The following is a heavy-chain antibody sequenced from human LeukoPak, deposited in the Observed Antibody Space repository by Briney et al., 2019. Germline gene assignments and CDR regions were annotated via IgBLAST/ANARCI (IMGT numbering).Heavy chain of an antibody. Sequence: GGSLRLSCAASGFTFSSYAMSWVRQAPGKGLVWVSRISTAGSSTDYAGSVKGRFTISRDNSKNTLYLQMNSLRAEDTAVYYCAKNAMGFGELFDYWGQGTLVTVSS. J-gene: IGHJ4*02. CDR3: AKNAMGFGELFDY. CDR1: GFTFSSYA. CDR2: ISTAGSST. V-gene: IGHV3-23*01. D-gene: IGHD3-10*01.